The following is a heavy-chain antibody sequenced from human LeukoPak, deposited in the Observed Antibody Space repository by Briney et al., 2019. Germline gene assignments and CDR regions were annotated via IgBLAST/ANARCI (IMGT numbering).Heavy chain of an antibody. CDR2: ISSSGSTI. CDR1: GFTFSSYE. CDR3: ARDRERYTVRYYFDY. V-gene: IGHV3-48*03. J-gene: IGHJ4*02. D-gene: IGHD3-16*02. Sequence: PGGSLRLSCAASGFTFSSYEMNWVRQAPGEGLEWVSYISSSGSTIYYADSVKGRFTISRDNSKNTLYLQMNSLRAEDTAVYYCARDRERYTVRYYFDYWGQGTLVNVSS.